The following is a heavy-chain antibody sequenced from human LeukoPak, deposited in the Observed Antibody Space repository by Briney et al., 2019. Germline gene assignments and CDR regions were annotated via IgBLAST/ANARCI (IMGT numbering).Heavy chain of an antibody. J-gene: IGHJ5*02. CDR3: ARLLNNCFDP. Sequence: SQTLSLTCAVSGGSISSGGYSWSWIRQPPGKGLEWIGYIYHSGSTYYNPSLKSRVTISVDRSKNQFSLKLSSVTAAATAGYYCARLLNNCFDPWGQGTLVTVSS. CDR2: IYHSGST. CDR1: GGSISSGGYS. V-gene: IGHV4-30-2*01.